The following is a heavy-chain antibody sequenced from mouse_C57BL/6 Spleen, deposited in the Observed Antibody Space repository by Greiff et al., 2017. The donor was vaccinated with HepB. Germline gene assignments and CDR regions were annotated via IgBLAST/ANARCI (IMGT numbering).Heavy chain of an antibody. D-gene: IGHD1-1*01. CDR3: ILLRSGGV. CDR1: GFTFSNYW. CDR2: IRLKSDNYAT. J-gene: IGHJ1*03. V-gene: IGHV6-3*01. Sequence: EVNVVESGGGLVQPGGSMKLSCVASGFTFSNYWMNWVRQSPEKGLEWVAQIRLKSDNYATHYAESVKGRFTISRDDSKSSVYLQMNNLRAEDTGIYYCILLRSGGVWGTGTTVTVSS.